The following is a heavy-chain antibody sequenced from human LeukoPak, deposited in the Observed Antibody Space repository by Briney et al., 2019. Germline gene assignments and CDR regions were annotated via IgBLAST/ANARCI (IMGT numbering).Heavy chain of an antibody. J-gene: IGHJ4*02. CDR2: ISYDGSNR. CDR3: ARDQGYCTTTSCYSIGGYFDY. V-gene: IGHV3-30-3*01. CDR1: GFTFSTYA. D-gene: IGHD2-2*01. Sequence: GGSLRLSCAASGFTFSTYAMHWVHQAPGKGLEWVAVISYDGSNRYADSVKGRFTISRDSSRHTVYLQMNSLRDEDTAVYYCARDQGYCTTTSCYSIGGYFDYWGQGTLVTVSS.